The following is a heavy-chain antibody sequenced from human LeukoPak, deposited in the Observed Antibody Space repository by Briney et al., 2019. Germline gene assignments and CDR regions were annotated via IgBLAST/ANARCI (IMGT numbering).Heavy chain of an antibody. J-gene: IGHJ4*02. CDR1: GFSVSSNY. D-gene: IGHD3-3*01. CDR3: AKGQEDHDFWSGYYTGMGYFDY. V-gene: IGHV3-15*01. Sequence: MSGGSLRLSCEASGFSVSSNYLSRVRQAPGKGLEWVGRIKSKTDGGTTDYAAPVKGRFTISRDDSKNTLYLQMNSLRAEDTAVYYCAKGQEDHDFWSGYYTGMGYFDYWGQGTLVTVSS. CDR2: IKSKTDGGTT.